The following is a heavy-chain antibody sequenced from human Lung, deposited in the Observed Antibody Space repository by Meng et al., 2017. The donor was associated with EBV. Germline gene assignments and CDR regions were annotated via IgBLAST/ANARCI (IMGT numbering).Heavy chain of an antibody. CDR2: VSHSGKT. CDR3: ARVGYSVHDVSFEDY. Sequence: VLRRQWGLGLFKPSESLSLSCAVYGGSFSDYYWSWIRQAPGKGLEWIGEVSHSGKTRYNPSLKSRVSMSADMSKKQFSLKMKSVTAADTGVYYCARVGYSVHDVSFEDYWGLGTLVTVSS. D-gene: IGHD5/OR15-5a*01. J-gene: IGHJ4*02. CDR1: GGSFSDYY. V-gene: IGHV4-34*01.